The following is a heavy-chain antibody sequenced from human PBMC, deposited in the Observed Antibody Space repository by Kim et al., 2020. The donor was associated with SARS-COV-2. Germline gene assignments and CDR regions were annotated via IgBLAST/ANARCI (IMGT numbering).Heavy chain of an antibody. J-gene: IGHJ6*02. D-gene: IGHD3-3*01. CDR1: GYTFTSYA. CDR3: ASDVLRFLEWFPRGVDGMDV. CDR2: INAGNGNT. Sequence: ASVKVSCKASGYTFTSYAMHWVRQAPGQRLEWMGWINAGNGNTKYSQKFQGRVTITRDTSASTAYMELSSLRSEDTAVYYCASDVLRFLEWFPRGVDGMDVWGQGTTVTVSS. V-gene: IGHV1-3*01.